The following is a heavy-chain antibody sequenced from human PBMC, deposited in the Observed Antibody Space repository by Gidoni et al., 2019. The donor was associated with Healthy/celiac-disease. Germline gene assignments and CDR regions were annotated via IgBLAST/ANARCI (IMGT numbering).Heavy chain of an antibody. J-gene: IGHJ3*02. CDR3: AKGPYCGGDCYSGAFDI. D-gene: IGHD2-21*02. V-gene: IGHV3-30*18. Sequence: VQLVESGGGVVQPGRSLRLSCPASGFTFRSFGMHWVRQAPGKGLEWVAVISYDGSNKYYADSVKGRFTISRDNSKNTLYLQMNSLRAEDTAVYYCAKGPYCGGDCYSGAFDIWGQGTMVTVSS. CDR2: ISYDGSNK. CDR1: GFTFRSFG.